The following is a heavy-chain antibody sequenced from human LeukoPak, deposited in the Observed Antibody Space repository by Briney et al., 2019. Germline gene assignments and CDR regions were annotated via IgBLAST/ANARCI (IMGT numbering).Heavy chain of an antibody. Sequence: GGSLRLSCAASGFTFSSYSMNWVRQAPGKWLEWVSSISSSSSCIYYADSVKGRFTISRDNAKNSLYLQMNSLRAEDTAVYYCARWAIFSRYGCSSTSCLYGMDVWGQGTTVTVSS. CDR1: GFTFSSYS. V-gene: IGHV3-21*01. J-gene: IGHJ6*02. D-gene: IGHD2-2*01. CDR2: ISSSSSCI. CDR3: ARWAIFSRYGCSSTSCLYGMDV.